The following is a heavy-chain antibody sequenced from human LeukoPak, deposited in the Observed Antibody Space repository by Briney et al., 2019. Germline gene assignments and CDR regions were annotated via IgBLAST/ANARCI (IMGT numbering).Heavy chain of an antibody. CDR1: GYSFTSYW. CDR2: IYPGDSDT. CDR3: ARHTEGVVVTAAAFDI. J-gene: IGHJ3*02. Sequence: GESLKISCMGSGYSFTSYWIGWVRQMPGKGLEWMGIIYPGDSDTRYSPSFQGQVTISADKSISTAYLQWSSLKASDTAMYYCARHTEGVVVTAAAFDIWGQGTMVTVSS. V-gene: IGHV5-51*01. D-gene: IGHD2-21*02.